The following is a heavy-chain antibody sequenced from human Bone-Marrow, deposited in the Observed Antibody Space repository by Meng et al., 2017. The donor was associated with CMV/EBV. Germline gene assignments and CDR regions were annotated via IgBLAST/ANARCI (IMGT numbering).Heavy chain of an antibody. CDR1: GYTFTGHY. J-gene: IGHJ4*02. Sequence: ASVKVSCKASGYTFTGHYIHWVRQAPGQGLDWMGWIHPNNGATHYVQKYQGRVTMTRDTSISTAYMELSSLTYDDTAVYYCVREYISSWFDYWGQGSLVIVSS. D-gene: IGHD6-13*01. CDR3: VREYISSWFDY. CDR2: IHPNNGAT. V-gene: IGHV1-2*02.